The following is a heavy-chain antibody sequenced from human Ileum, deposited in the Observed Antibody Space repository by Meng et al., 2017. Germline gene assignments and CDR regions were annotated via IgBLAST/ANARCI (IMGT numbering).Heavy chain of an antibody. D-gene: IGHD1-14*01. J-gene: IGHJ4*02. CDR1: GVSISSAIW. CDR2: IFQSGST. Sequence: VQSKGAAPGLVTPSGTLSLTCVVSGVSISSAIWWGWVRQPPGKGLEWIGEIFQSGSTNYNPSLKSRVSISVDKSKNHLSLSLSSVTAADTAVYYCAKAAAYNLDIWGQGALVTVSS. CDR3: AKAAAYNLDI. V-gene: IGHV4-4*02.